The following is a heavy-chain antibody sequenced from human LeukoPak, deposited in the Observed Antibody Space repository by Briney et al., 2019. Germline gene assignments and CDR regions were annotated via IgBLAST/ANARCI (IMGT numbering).Heavy chain of an antibody. J-gene: IGHJ2*01. D-gene: IGHD4-17*01. V-gene: IGHV4-34*01. CDR3: ARLTYGDSQVGYFDL. Sequence: SETLSLTCAVYGGSFSGYYWSWIRQPLGKGLEWIGEINHSGSTNYNPSLKSRVTISVDTSKNQFSLKLSSVTAADTAVYYCARLTYGDSQVGYFDLWGRGTLVTVSP. CDR1: GGSFSGYY. CDR2: INHSGST.